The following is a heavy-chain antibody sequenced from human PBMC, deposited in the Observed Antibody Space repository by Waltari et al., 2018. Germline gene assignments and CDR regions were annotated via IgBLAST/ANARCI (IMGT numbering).Heavy chain of an antibody. V-gene: IGHV4-59*01. CDR2: IYYSGST. CDR3: ARDTGKGTSIAARQTHYFDY. J-gene: IGHJ4*02. CDR1: GGSISSYY. Sequence: QVQLQESGPGLVKPSETLSLTCTVSGGSISSYYWSWIRQPPGKGLEWIGYIYYSGSTNYNPSLKSRVTISVDTSKNQFSLKLSSVTAADTAVYYCARDTGKGTSIAARQTHYFDYWGQGTLVTVSS. D-gene: IGHD6-6*01.